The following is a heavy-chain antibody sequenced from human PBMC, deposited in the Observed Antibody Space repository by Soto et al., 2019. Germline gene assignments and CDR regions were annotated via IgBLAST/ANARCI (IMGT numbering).Heavy chain of an antibody. CDR1: GYTFTSYG. J-gene: IGHJ5*02. CDR2: ISAYNGNT. Sequence: GASVKVSCKASGYTFTSYGISWVRQAPGQGLEWMGWISAYNGNTNYAQKLQGRVTMTADTSTSTAYMELRSLRSDDTAVYYCARKIAVAGHFSWFDPWGKGTLVTVAS. V-gene: IGHV1-18*01. D-gene: IGHD6-19*01. CDR3: ARKIAVAGHFSWFDP.